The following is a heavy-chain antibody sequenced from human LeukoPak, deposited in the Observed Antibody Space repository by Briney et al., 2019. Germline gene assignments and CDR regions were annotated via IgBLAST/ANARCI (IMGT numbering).Heavy chain of an antibody. Sequence: PGGSLRLSCAASGFTFSSYATSWVRQAPGKGLEWVANIKQDGSEKYYVDSVKGRFTISRDNAKNSLYLQMNSLRAEDTAVYYCARVSGYSYGYSYYYGMDVWGQGTTVTVSS. V-gene: IGHV3-7*01. D-gene: IGHD5-18*01. J-gene: IGHJ6*02. CDR3: ARVSGYSYGYSYYYGMDV. CDR2: IKQDGSEK. CDR1: GFTFSSYA.